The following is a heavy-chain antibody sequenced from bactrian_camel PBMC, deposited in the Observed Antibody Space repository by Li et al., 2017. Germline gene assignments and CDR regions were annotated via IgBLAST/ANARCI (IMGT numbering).Heavy chain of an antibody. CDR2: ISWNGDHT. J-gene: IGHJ4*01. D-gene: IGHD8*01. V-gene: IGHV3-1*01. CDR1: GFTFDDYA. Sequence: VQLVESGGGLVQPGGSLRLSCAASGFTFDDYAMGWIRQAPGKGLEWVSTISWNGDHTNYAGGVKGQFTISRDNTKNTVHLQMNSLESSDTAVYYCAANYYVPIYWGQGTQVTVS. CDR3: AANYYVPIY.